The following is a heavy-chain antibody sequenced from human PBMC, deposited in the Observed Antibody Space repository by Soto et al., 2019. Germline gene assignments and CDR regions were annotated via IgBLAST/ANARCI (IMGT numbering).Heavy chain of an antibody. Sequence: ASVKVSCKASGYTFTSYGISWVRQAPGQGLEWMGWISAYNGNTNYAQKLQGRVTMTTDTSTSTAYMELRSLRSDDTAVCYCARAYDFWSGLDYYYGMDVWGQGTTVTVSS. CDR2: ISAYNGNT. CDR1: GYTFTSYG. J-gene: IGHJ6*02. CDR3: ARAYDFWSGLDYYYGMDV. V-gene: IGHV1-18*01. D-gene: IGHD3-3*01.